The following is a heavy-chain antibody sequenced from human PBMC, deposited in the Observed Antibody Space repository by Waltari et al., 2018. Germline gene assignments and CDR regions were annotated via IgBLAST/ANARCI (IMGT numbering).Heavy chain of an antibody. D-gene: IGHD3-22*01. CDR1: GGSISRRNG. CDR3: ARTNYDSSGYYDY. Sequence: QVQLQESGPGLVKPSGTLSLTCAVPGGSISRRNGWSWVRQPPGKGLEWIGEIYHSGSTNYNPSLKSRVTISVDKSKNQFSMKLSSVTAADTAVYYCARTNYDSSGYYDYWGQGTLVTVSS. CDR2: IYHSGST. V-gene: IGHV4-4*02. J-gene: IGHJ4*02.